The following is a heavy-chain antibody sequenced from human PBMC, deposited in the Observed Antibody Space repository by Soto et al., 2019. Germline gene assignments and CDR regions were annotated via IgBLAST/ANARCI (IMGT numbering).Heavy chain of an antibody. J-gene: IGHJ5*02. D-gene: IGHD6-13*01. Sequence: SETLSLTCTVSGGSISSYYWSWIRQPPGKGLEWIGYIYYSGSTNYNPSLKSRVTISVGTSKNQFSLKLSSVTAADTAVYYCARAPAAAGPLETNWFDPWGQGTLVTVSS. CDR1: GGSISSYY. CDR3: ARAPAAAGPLETNWFDP. CDR2: IYYSGST. V-gene: IGHV4-59*01.